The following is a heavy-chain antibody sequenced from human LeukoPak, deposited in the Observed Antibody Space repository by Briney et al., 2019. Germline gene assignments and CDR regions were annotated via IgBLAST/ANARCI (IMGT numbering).Heavy chain of an antibody. J-gene: IGHJ4*02. D-gene: IGHD3-16*02. CDR2: IYYSGST. V-gene: IGHV4-39*07. CDR1: GGSISSSSYY. CDR3: ARSLLRLGELSFSRFDY. Sequence: SETLSLTCTVSGGSISSSSYYWGWIRQPPGKGLEWIGSIYYSGSTYYNPSLKSRVTISVDTSKNQFSLKLSSVTAADTAVYYCARSLLRLGELSFSRFDYWGQGTLVTVSS.